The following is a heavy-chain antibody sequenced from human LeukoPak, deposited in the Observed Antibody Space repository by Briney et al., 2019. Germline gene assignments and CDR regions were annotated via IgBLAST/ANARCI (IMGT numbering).Heavy chain of an antibody. CDR3: ARFSYYDASRPPF. Sequence: SETLSLTCTVSGGYISTSNYYWGWIRQSPGKGLEWIGNIYYSGSTYYNPSLKSRVSLSIDTSMNQFSLEVNSLTVADTAVYYCARFSYYDASRPPFWGQGTLVAVSS. D-gene: IGHD3-16*01. CDR2: IYYSGST. CDR1: GGYISTSNYY. J-gene: IGHJ4*02. V-gene: IGHV4-39*01.